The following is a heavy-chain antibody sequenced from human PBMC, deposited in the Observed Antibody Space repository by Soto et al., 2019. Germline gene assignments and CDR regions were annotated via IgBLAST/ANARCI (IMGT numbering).Heavy chain of an antibody. Sequence: TSETLSLTCTVSGGSITTGGYYWSWIRQLPGKGLEWIGHRYYSESTYYNPSLKSRVSISLDTSKNQFSLKLSFVTAADTAMYYCARTKCSGGSCYSWSLDYWGQGXPVTVSS. V-gene: IGHV4-31*03. CDR1: GGSITTGGYY. CDR2: RYYSEST. J-gene: IGHJ4*02. D-gene: IGHD2-15*01. CDR3: ARTKCSGGSCYSWSLDY.